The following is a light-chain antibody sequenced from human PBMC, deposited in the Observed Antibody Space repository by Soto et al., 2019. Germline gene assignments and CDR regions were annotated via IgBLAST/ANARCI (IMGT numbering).Light chain of an antibody. CDR2: KAS. Sequence: DIQMTQSPSTLSASVGDRVTITCRASQSISSWLAWYQHKPGKAPKLLIYKASSLESGVPSRFSGSGSGTEFTLTISTLQPEDFASYYCLQYNSHSWTFGQGNKVEIK. V-gene: IGKV1-5*03. J-gene: IGKJ1*01. CDR3: LQYNSHSWT. CDR1: QSISSW.